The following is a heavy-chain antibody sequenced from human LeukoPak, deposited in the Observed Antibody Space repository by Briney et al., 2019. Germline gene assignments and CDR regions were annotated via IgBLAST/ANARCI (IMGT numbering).Heavy chain of an antibody. Sequence: SETLSLTCIVSGGSISSTVSYWGWVRQPPGKGLEWIGSIHYSGSTYYIPSLKSRITISLDMSKNQYSLKLTSVTAADTAVYYCARGGGGYDSPSPRYWGQGTLVTVSS. D-gene: IGHD5-12*01. CDR1: GGSISSTVSY. CDR3: ARGGGGYDSPSPRY. CDR2: IHYSGST. V-gene: IGHV4-39*07. J-gene: IGHJ4*02.